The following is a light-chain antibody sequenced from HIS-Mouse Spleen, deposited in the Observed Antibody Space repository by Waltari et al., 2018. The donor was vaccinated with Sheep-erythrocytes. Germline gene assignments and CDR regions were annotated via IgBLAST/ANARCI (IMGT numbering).Light chain of an antibody. CDR3: CSYAGSYNHV. J-gene: IGLJ1*01. CDR1: KLGAKY. Sequence: SYELTQPPSVSVSPGQTASITCPGDKLGAKYACWYQQKPGQSPVLVIYQDSKRPSGVSNRFSGSKSGNTASLTISGLQAEDEADYYCCSYAGSYNHVFATGTKVTVL. CDR2: QDS. V-gene: IGLV3-1*01.